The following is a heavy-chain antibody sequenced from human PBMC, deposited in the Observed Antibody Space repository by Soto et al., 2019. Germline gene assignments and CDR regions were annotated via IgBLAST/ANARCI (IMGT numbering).Heavy chain of an antibody. CDR1: GGSISSYY. Sequence: SETLSLTFTVSGGSISSYYWSWIRRPPGKGLEWIGYIYYSGRTNYNPSLKSRVSISVDTSKTQFSLKLSSVTAADTAVYYCASTRGGYSSSWYDYWGQGTLVTVS. V-gene: IGHV4-59*01. D-gene: IGHD6-13*01. CDR3: ASTRGGYSSSWYDY. J-gene: IGHJ4*02. CDR2: IYYSGRT.